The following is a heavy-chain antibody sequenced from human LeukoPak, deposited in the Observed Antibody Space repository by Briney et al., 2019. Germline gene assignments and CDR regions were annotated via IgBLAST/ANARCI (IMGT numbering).Heavy chain of an antibody. CDR3: ARDGEGFGELFRGWFDP. Sequence: SETLSLTCTVSGGSISSSSYYWGWIRQPPGKGLEWIGSIYYSGSTYYNPSLKSRVTISVDTSKNQFSLKLSSVTAADTAVYYCARDGEGFGELFRGWFDPWGQGTLVTVSS. J-gene: IGHJ5*02. D-gene: IGHD3-10*01. V-gene: IGHV4-39*07. CDR2: IYYSGST. CDR1: GGSISSSSYY.